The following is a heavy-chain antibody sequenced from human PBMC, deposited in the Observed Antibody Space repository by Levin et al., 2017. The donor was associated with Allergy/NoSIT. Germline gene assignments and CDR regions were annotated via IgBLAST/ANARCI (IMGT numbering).Heavy chain of an antibody. Sequence: GGSLRLSCAASGFTFSSYGMHWVRQAPGKGLEWVAVIWYDGSNKYYADSVKGRFTITRDNSKNTRYLQMNSLRAEETAVYYCARDFPYGNQGPFDYWGQGTLVTVSS. V-gene: IGHV3-33*01. CDR2: IWYDGSNK. D-gene: IGHD4-11*01. CDR1: GFTFSSYG. CDR3: ARDFPYGNQGPFDY. J-gene: IGHJ4*02.